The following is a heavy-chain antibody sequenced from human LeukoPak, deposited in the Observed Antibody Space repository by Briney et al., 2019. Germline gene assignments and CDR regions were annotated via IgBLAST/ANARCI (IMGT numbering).Heavy chain of an antibody. V-gene: IGHV3-7*01. D-gene: IGHD2-2*01. CDR2: IKQDGSEK. CDR1: GCTFSSYW. CDR3: ARDAQLARSYYYYMDV. Sequence: GASMRLSCAASGCTFSSYWMSWVRQAPGKGLEWVANIKQDGSEKYYVDSVKGRVTISRDNAKNSLYLQMNSLRAEDTAVYYCARDAQLARSYYYYMDVWGKGTTVTVSS. J-gene: IGHJ6*03.